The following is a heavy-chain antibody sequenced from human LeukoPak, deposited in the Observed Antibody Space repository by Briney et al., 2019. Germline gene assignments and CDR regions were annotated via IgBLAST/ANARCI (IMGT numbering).Heavy chain of an antibody. CDR1: GFIFNNYA. CDR3: AKEEAVAGVPYFQH. Sequence: GGSLRLSCAASGFIFNNYAISWVRQAPGKGPEWVSAVSGGDSRTFYADSVKGRFTIFTDNSKNTLYLQMNSLRDEDTAVYYCAKEEAVAGVPYFQHWGQGTLVTVS. J-gene: IGHJ1*01. D-gene: IGHD6-19*01. V-gene: IGHV3-23*01. CDR2: VSGGDSRT.